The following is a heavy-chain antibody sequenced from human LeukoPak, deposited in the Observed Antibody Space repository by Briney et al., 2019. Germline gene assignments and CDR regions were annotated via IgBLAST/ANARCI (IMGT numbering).Heavy chain of an antibody. V-gene: IGHV3-30*02. CDR2: IRYDGSNK. CDR3: AKDRLSYYYDSSGWNYFDY. CDR1: GFTFSSYG. D-gene: IGHD3-22*01. J-gene: IGHJ4*02. Sequence: PGGSLRLSCAASGFTFSSYGMHWVRQAPGKGLEWVAFIRYDGSNKYYADSVKGRFTISRDNSKNTLYLQMNSLRAEDTAVYYCAKDRLSYYYDSSGWNYFDYWGQGTLVTVSS.